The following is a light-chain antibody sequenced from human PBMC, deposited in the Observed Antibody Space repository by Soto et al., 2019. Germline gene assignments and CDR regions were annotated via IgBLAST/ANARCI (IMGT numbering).Light chain of an antibody. Sequence: EIVLTQSPGTLSLSPGERGTLSCRASQSVGNNYLAWYQQKPGQAPRLLIHGASSRATGIPDRFSGSGSGTDFTLTLIRLEPEEVAVYYCQQYANSPLTFGGGTKVEIK. CDR1: QSVGNNY. V-gene: IGKV3-20*01. CDR3: QQYANSPLT. CDR2: GAS. J-gene: IGKJ4*01.